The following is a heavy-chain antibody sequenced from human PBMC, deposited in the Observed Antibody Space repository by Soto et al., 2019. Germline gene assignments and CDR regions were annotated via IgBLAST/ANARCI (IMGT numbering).Heavy chain of an antibody. CDR1: GGSISSYY. CDR3: ARQSGSSWRNHYYYYGLDV. V-gene: IGHV4-59*08. J-gene: IGHJ6*02. D-gene: IGHD6-13*01. Sequence: QVQLQESGPGLVKPSETLSLTCTVSGGSISSYYWSWIRQPPGKGLEWIGYIYYSGSTNYNPSLKSRVTISIDTSKNQFSRKLSSVTAADTAVYYCARQSGSSWRNHYYYYGLDVWGQGTTVTVSS. CDR2: IYYSGST.